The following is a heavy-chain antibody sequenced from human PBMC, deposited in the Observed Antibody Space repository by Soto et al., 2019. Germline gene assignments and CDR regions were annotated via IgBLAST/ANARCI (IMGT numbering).Heavy chain of an antibody. J-gene: IGHJ4*02. Sequence: PGGSLRLSCTASGFTFGDYAMSWFRQAPGKGLEWVGFIRSKAYGGTTEYAASVKGRFTISRDDSKSIAYLQMNSLKTEDTAVYYCTRDSRQWLAYFDYWGQGTLVTVSS. V-gene: IGHV3-49*03. D-gene: IGHD6-19*01. CDR1: GFTFGDYA. CDR2: IRSKAYGGTT. CDR3: TRDSRQWLAYFDY.